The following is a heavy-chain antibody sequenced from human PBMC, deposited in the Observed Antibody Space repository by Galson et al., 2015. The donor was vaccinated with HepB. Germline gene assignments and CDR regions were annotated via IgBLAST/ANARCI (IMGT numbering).Heavy chain of an antibody. CDR2: ISDSGSS. D-gene: IGHD4-17*01. Sequence: ETLSLTCTVSGVSISNLYWTWIRQPPGKGLEWIGYISDSGSSSYNPSLTTRVTTSVDTSKQFSLKLRSVTAADTAVYYCARVSGDRTSGFDYWGQGILVTVSS. J-gene: IGHJ4*02. CDR1: GVSISNLY. CDR3: ARVSGDRTSGFDY. V-gene: IGHV4-59*11.